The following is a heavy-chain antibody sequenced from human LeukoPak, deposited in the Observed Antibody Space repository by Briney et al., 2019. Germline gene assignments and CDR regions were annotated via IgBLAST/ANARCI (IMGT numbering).Heavy chain of an antibody. CDR3: ARWSSSPRQWDY. CDR2: INSDGSST. Sequence: GGSLRLSCAASGFTFSSYWMHWVRQAPGKGLVWDSRINSDGSSTSYADSVKGRFTISRDNAKNTLYLQMNSLSAEDTAVYYCARWSSSPRQWDYWGQGTLVTVSS. J-gene: IGHJ4*02. D-gene: IGHD2-8*01. V-gene: IGHV3-74*01. CDR1: GFTFSSYW.